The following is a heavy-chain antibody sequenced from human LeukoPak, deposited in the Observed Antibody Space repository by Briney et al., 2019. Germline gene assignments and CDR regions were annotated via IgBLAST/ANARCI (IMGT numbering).Heavy chain of an antibody. D-gene: IGHD2-2*01. Sequence: SATLSLTCTVSGGSISSYYWSWIRQPPGKGLEWIGYIYYSGSTNYNPSLKSRVTISVDTSKNQFSLKLSSVTAADTAVYYCARPAYCSSTSCYRLKEYFQHWGQGTLVTVSS. V-gene: IGHV4-59*12. CDR2: IYYSGST. CDR3: ARPAYCSSTSCYRLKEYFQH. J-gene: IGHJ1*01. CDR1: GGSISSYY.